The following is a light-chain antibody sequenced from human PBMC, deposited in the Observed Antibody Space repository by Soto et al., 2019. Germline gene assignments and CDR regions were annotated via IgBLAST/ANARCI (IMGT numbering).Light chain of an antibody. CDR3: QQYDTAWT. CDR1: QGISSY. J-gene: IGKJ1*01. CDR2: TAS. Sequence: DIQMTQSPSCLSASVGDRVASTCRASQGISSYLAWYQQKPGNAPKLLIYTASNLEGGVPSRFSGSGSGTEFTLTISSLQPDDFATYYCQQYDTAWTFGQGTKVGI. V-gene: IGKV1-5*03.